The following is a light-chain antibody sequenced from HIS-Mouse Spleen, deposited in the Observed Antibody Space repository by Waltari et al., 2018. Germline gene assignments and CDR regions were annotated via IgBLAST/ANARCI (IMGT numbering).Light chain of an antibody. CDR2: EDS. J-gene: IGLJ2*01. CDR1: ALPKKY. V-gene: IGLV3-10*01. Sequence: SCELTQPTSVAVSPGQAASVPCTGDALPKKYAYWYQQKSGQAPVLVIYEDSKRPSGIPERFSGSSSGTMATLTISGAQVEDEADYYCYSTDSSGNHRVFGGGTKLTVL. CDR3: YSTDSSGNHRV.